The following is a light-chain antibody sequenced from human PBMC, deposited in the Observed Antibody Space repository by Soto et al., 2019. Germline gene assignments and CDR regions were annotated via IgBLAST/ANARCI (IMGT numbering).Light chain of an antibody. V-gene: IGKV3-15*01. CDR2: GTS. J-gene: IGKJ1*01. CDR1: QSVSRN. Sequence: EIVLTQSPATLSVSPGESATLSCRASQSVSRNLAWYQQKPGQAPRLLIFGTSTRASGFPARFSGSGSGTEFTLTISGLQSEDFAVYYCQQYSIWRTFGQGTKVDIK. CDR3: QQYSIWRT.